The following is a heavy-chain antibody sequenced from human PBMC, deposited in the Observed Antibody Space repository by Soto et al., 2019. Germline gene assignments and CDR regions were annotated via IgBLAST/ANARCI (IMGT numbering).Heavy chain of an antibody. V-gene: IGHV1-18*01. D-gene: IGHD3-3*01. J-gene: IGHJ6*03. CDR2: ISAYNGNT. Sequence: GASVKVSCTASGYTFTSYGISWVRQAPGQGLEWMGWISAYNGNTNYAQKLQGRVTMTTDTSTSTAYMELRSLRSDDTAVYYCARKLDYDFWSGYVYMDVWGKGTTVTVSS. CDR3: ARKLDYDFWSGYVYMDV. CDR1: GYTFTSYG.